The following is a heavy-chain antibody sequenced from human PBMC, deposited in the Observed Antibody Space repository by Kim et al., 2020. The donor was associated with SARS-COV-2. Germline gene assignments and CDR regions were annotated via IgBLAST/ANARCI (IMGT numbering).Heavy chain of an antibody. J-gene: IGHJ4*02. D-gene: IGHD3-16*01. CDR3: ARGGLGELLGYFDY. Sequence: ANSVKGRFTISRDNSKNTLYLQMGSLRAEDMAVYYCARGGLGELLGYFDYWGQGTLVTVSS. V-gene: IGHV3-64*01.